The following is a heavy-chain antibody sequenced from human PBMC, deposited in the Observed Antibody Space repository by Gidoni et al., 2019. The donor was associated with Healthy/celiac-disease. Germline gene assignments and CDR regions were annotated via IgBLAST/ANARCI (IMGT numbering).Heavy chain of an antibody. D-gene: IGHD3-3*01. V-gene: IGHV1-69*01. Sequence: QVQLVQSGAEVKKPGSSVKVSCKASGGTFSSYAISWVRQAHGQGLEWMGGIIPIFGTANYEQKFQGRVTITADESTSTAYMELSSLRSEDTAVYYCARDGERLYDFWSGYLGDYYYGMDVWGQGTTVTVSS. J-gene: IGHJ6*02. CDR3: ARDGERLYDFWSGYLGDYYYGMDV. CDR1: GGTFSSYA. CDR2: IIPIFGTA.